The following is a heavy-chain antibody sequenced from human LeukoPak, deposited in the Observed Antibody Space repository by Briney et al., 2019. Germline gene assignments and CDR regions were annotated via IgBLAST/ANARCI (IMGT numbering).Heavy chain of an antibody. V-gene: IGHV3-73*01. J-gene: IGHJ2*01. CDR3: TTGTKRVRGASPYWYFDL. CDR2: IRSKANSYAT. CDR1: GFTFSGSA. Sequence: PGGSLRLSCAASGFTFSGSAMHWVRQASGKGLGWVGRIRSKANSYATAYAASVKGRFTISRDDSKNTAYLQMNSLKTEDTAVYYCTTGTKRVRGASPYWYFDLWGRGTLVTVSS. D-gene: IGHD3-10*01.